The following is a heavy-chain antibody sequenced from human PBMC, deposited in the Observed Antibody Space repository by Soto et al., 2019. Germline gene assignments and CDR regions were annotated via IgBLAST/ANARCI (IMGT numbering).Heavy chain of an antibody. CDR1: GFTVSINY. CDR2: VYSGGAT. D-gene: IGHD3-10*01. J-gene: IGHJ4*02. Sequence: GGSLRLSCXAFGFTVSINYMTLVRLAPGKGPEWVSLVYSGGATHYAASVKGRFTISTHSSQNTLFLQMNSLRTEDTATYYCVRGRYGSEIHWGQGTKVTSPQ. V-gene: IGHV3-53*04. CDR3: VRGRYGSEIH.